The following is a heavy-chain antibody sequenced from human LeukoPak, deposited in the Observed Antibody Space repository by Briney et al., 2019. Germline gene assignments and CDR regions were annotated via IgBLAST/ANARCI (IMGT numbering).Heavy chain of an antibody. CDR1: GGSISSYY. CDR2: IYYSGST. CDR3: AARIAAALWFDP. D-gene: IGHD6-13*01. Sequence: SETLSLTCTVSGGSISSYYWSWIRQPPGKGLEWIGYIYYSGSTNYNPSLKSRATISVDTSKNQFSLKLSSVTAADTAVYYCAARIAAALWFDPWGQGTLVTVSS. J-gene: IGHJ5*02. V-gene: IGHV4-59*01.